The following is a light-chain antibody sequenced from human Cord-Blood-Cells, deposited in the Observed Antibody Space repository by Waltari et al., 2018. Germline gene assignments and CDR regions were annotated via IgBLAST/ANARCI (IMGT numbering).Light chain of an antibody. CDR2: DAS. CDR1: QRVSSY. CDR3: QQRSNWPPSIT. V-gene: IGKV3-11*01. Sequence: EIVLTQSPATLSLSPGERATLSCSASQRVSSYLAWYQQKPGQAPRLLIYDASNRATGIPARFSGSGSGTDFTLTISSLEPEDFAVYYCQQRSNWPPSITFGQGTRLEIK. J-gene: IGKJ5*01.